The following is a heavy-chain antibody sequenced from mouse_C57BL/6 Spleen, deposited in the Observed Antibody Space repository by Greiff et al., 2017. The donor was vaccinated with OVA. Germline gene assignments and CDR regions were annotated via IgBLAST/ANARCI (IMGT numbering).Heavy chain of an antibody. CDR3: ARPGSSFYFDY. Sequence: QVQLQQSGAELMKPGASVKLSCKATGYTFTGYWIEWVKQRPGHGLEWIGEILPGGGSTNYNEMFKGKATFTADTASNTTYMQLSSLTAEDSAICYCARPGSSFYFDYWGQGTTLTVSS. CDR1: GYTFTGYW. D-gene: IGHD1-1*01. J-gene: IGHJ2*01. CDR2: ILPGGGST. V-gene: IGHV1-9*01.